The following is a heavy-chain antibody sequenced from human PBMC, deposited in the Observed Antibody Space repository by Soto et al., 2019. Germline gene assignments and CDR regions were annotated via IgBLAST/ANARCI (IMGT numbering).Heavy chain of an antibody. V-gene: IGHV4-4*07. CDR2: FYTTGRA. CDR3: AREPVVGGPPGYHWFDP. D-gene: IGHD2-2*01. CDR1: GGSISSSY. J-gene: IGHJ5*02. Sequence: PSDTLSLTCSLSGGSISSSYWNWIRQPAGKGLEWIGRFYTTGRASYNPSLKGRLTLSRDTTKNQFSLRLVSATAADTAVYYCAREPVVGGPPGYHWFDPWGQGILVTVSS.